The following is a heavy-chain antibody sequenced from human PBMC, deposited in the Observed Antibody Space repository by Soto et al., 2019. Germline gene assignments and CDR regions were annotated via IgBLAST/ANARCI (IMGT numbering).Heavy chain of an antibody. Sequence: SETLSLTCTVSGGTISSYYWSWIRQPPGKGLEWIGYIYYSGSTNYNPSLKSRVTISVDTSKNQFSLKLSSVTAADTAVYYCARDPLTAGAFDIWGQGTMVTVSS. V-gene: IGHV4-59*01. J-gene: IGHJ3*02. CDR3: ARDPLTAGAFDI. CDR1: GGTISSYY. D-gene: IGHD3-10*01. CDR2: IYYSGST.